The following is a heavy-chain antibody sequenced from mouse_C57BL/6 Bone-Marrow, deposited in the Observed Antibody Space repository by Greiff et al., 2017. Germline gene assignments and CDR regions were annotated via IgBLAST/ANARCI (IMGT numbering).Heavy chain of an antibody. V-gene: IGHV5-17*01. CDR1: GFTFSDYG. D-gene: IGHD2-4*01. J-gene: IGHJ2*01. Sequence: EVMLVESGGGLVKPGGSLKLSCAASGFTFSDYGMHWVRQAPEKGLEWVAYISSGSSTIYYADTVKGRFTISRDNAKNTLFLQMTSLRSEDTAMYYCARGDYDEADYWGQGTTLTVSS. CDR3: ARGDYDEADY. CDR2: ISSGSSTI.